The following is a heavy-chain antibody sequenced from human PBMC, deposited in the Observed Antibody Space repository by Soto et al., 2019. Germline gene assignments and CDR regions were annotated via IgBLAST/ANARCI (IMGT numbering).Heavy chain of an antibody. CDR2: IYPGDSDT. CDR1: GYSFTSYW. V-gene: IGHV5-51*01. J-gene: IGHJ6*02. D-gene: IGHD2-2*02. CDR3: ARHISRYCSSTSCYTPTWYYGMDV. Sequence: PGESLKISCKGSGYSFTSYWIGWVRQMPGKGLEWMGIIYPGDSDTRYSPSFQGQVTISADKSISTAYLQWSSLKASDTAMYYCARHISRYCSSTSCYTPTWYYGMDVWGQGTTVTVYS.